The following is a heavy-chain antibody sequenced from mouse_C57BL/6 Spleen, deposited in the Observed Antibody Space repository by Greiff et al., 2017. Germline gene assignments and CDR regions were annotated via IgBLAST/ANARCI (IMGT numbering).Heavy chain of an antibody. D-gene: IGHD1-1*01. J-gene: IGHJ2*01. Sequence: VQLKESGPGLVKPSQSLSLTCSVTGYSIPSGYYWNWIRQFPGNQLEWMGYIRYDGSTNYNPSLKNRISITRATSKNQFFLKLNSVTTEDTATYYCARDPAITTVVAPYFDYWGQGTTLTVSS. CDR1: GYSIPSGYY. CDR2: IRYDGST. V-gene: IGHV3-6*01. CDR3: ARDPAITTVVAPYFDY.